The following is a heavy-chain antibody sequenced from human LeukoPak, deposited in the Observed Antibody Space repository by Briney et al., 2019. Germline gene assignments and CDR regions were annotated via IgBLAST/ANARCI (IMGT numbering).Heavy chain of an antibody. J-gene: IGHJ4*02. Sequence: SSGTLSLTCAVSGGSISSSNWWSWVRQPPRKELEWIGEIYHSGSTNYNPSLKSRVTISVDKSKNQFSLQLSSVTAADTAVYYCARWYYYGSGSYYGVFDYGGQGTLVTVSS. V-gene: IGHV4-4*02. CDR1: GGSISSSNW. CDR3: ARWYYYGSGSYYGVFDY. CDR2: IYHSGST. D-gene: IGHD3-10*01.